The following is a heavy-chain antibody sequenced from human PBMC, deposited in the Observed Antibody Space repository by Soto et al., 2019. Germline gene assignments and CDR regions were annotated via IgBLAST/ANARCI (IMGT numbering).Heavy chain of an antibody. D-gene: IGHD3-22*01. J-gene: IGHJ4*02. CDR1: GGTFSSYA. Sequence: QVQLVQSGAEVKKPRSSVKFSCKASGGTFSSYAISWVRQAPGQGLEWMGGIIPIFGTANYAQKFQGRVTITADKSTSTAYMELSSLRSEDTAVYYCARDDSSGYYNFDYWGQGTLVTVSS. V-gene: IGHV1-69*06. CDR2: IIPIFGTA. CDR3: ARDDSSGYYNFDY.